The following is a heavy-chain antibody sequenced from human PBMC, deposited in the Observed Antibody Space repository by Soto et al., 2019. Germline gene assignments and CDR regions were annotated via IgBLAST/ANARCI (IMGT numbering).Heavy chain of an antibody. D-gene: IGHD1-26*01. CDR1: GFTFSTYW. CDR2: IKQDGTEK. Sequence: GGSLRLSCAASGFTFSTYWMSWVRRTPGKGLEWVANIKQDGTEKYYVDSVRGRLTVSRDNAKSSLYLQMNSLRVEDTAVYYCTTAPHRDSERVFVWGQGTTVTVSS. CDR3: TTAPHRDSERVFV. V-gene: IGHV3-7*01. J-gene: IGHJ6*02.